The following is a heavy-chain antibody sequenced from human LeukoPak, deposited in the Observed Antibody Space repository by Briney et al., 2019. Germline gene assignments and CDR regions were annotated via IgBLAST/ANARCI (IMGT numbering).Heavy chain of an antibody. CDR3: ARGRIAAAGLNWFDP. CDR2: IYYSGST. CDR1: GGSISSSSYY. V-gene: IGHV4-39*07. J-gene: IGHJ5*02. Sequence: SETLSLTCTVSGGSISSSSYYWSWIRQPPGKGLEWIGSIYYSGSTYYNPSLKSRVTISVDTSKNQFSLKLSSVTAADTAVYYCARGRIAAAGLNWFDPWGQGTLVTVSS. D-gene: IGHD6-13*01.